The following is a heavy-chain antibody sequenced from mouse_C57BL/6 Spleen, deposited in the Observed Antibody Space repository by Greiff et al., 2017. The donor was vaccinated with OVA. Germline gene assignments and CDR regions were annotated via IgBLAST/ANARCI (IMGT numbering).Heavy chain of an antibody. Sequence: EVHLVESEGGLVQPGSSMKLSCTASGFTFSDYYMAWVRQVPEKGLEWVANINYDGSSTYYLDSLKSRFIISRDNAKNILYLQMSSLKSEDTATYYCAREDYDYYFDYWGQGTTLTVSS. CDR3: AREDYDYYFDY. CDR2: INYDGSST. J-gene: IGHJ2*01. CDR1: GFTFSDYY. V-gene: IGHV5-16*01. D-gene: IGHD2-4*01.